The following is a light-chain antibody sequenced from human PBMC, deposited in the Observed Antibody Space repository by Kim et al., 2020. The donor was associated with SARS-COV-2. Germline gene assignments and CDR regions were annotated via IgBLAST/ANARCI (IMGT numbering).Light chain of an antibody. V-gene: IGLV1-44*01. J-gene: IGLJ3*02. CDR2: SNN. CDR3: AAWDDSLDAWV. Sequence: GQRVTISCSGSSSNIGSNNVTWYQHLPGTAPKLLIYSNNQRPSGVPDRFSGSKSDTSASLAISGLQSEDETDYYCAAWDDSLDAWVFGGGTKLTVL. CDR1: SSNIGSNN.